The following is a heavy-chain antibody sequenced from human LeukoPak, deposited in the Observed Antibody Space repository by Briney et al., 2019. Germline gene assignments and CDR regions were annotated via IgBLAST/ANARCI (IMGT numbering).Heavy chain of an antibody. CDR2: IYYSGST. V-gene: IGHV4-31*03. D-gene: IGHD3-22*01. Sequence: SETLSLTCTVSGGSNSSGGYYWSWIRQHPGKGLEWIGYIYYSGSTYYNPSLKSRVTISVDTSKNQFSLKLSSVTAADTAVYYCARVGYYDSSGYYSPYFDYWGQGTLVTVSS. J-gene: IGHJ4*02. CDR1: GGSNSSGGYY. CDR3: ARVGYYDSSGYYSPYFDY.